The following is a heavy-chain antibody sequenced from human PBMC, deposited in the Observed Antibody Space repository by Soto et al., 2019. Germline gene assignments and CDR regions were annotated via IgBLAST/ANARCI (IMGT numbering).Heavy chain of an antibody. CDR2: INAGNGNR. CDR3: ARDILFDY. D-gene: IGHD2-15*01. CDR1: GYSFTNYD. V-gene: IGHV1-3*05. Sequence: QVQLVQSGAEEKKPGASVKVSCKASGYSFTNYDIHWVRKAPGQRIEWMGWINAGNGNRKYSQKFQGRVTITRDTSASTAYMELSSLRSEDTAVYYCARDILFDYWGQGTLVTVSS. J-gene: IGHJ4*02.